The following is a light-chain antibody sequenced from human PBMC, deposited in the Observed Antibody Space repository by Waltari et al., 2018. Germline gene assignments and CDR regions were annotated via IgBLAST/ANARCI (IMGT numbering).Light chain of an antibody. CDR2: WAS. J-gene: IGKJ2*01. V-gene: IGKV4-1*01. CDR3: QQYYSAPYT. CDR1: QSVLYTSNYPNY. Sequence: DIVMTQSPDSLSVSLGERATINCTSSQSVLYTSNYPNYLAWYQQKPGQPPKLLLYWASTRESGVPDRFSGSGSGTDFTLSISTLQAEDVAVYYCQQYYSAPYTFGQGTRLEIK.